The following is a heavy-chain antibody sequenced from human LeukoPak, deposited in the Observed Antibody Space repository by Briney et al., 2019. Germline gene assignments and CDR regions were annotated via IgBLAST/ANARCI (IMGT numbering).Heavy chain of an antibody. CDR2: INPSGGST. J-gene: IGHJ4*02. V-gene: IGHV1-46*01. CDR3: ARDRRYHPPADYYDSSGYDPSRGGFDY. CDR1: GYTFTSYY. Sequence: GASVKVSCKASGYTFTSYYMHWVRQAPGQGLEWMGIINPSGGSTSYAQKFQGRVTMTRDMSTSTVYMELSSLRSEDTAVYYCARDRRYHPPADYYDSSGYDPSRGGFDYWGQGTLVTVSS. D-gene: IGHD3-22*01.